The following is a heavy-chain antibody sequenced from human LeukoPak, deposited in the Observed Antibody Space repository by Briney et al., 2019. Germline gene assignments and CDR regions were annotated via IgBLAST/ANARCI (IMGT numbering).Heavy chain of an antibody. V-gene: IGHV4-39*07. CDR1: GGSISSSSYY. D-gene: IGHD3-16*02. CDR3: ARGRADYVWGSYRSYFDY. Sequence: SETLSLTCTVSGGSISSSSYYWGWIRQPPGKGLEWIGSIYYSGSTYYNPSLKSRVTISVDTSKNQFSLKLSSVTAADTAVYYCARGRADYVWGSYRSYFDYWGQGTLVTVSS. CDR2: IYYSGST. J-gene: IGHJ4*02.